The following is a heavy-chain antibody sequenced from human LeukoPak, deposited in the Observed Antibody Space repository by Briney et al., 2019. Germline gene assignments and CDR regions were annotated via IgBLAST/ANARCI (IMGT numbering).Heavy chain of an antibody. J-gene: IGHJ6*03. CDR2: IYYSGST. CDR1: GGSISSSSYY. D-gene: IGHD3-10*01. CDR3: ARGITMVRGVISRYYYYMDV. V-gene: IGHV4-39*07. Sequence: SETLSLTCTVSGGSISSSSYYWGWIRQPPGTGLEWIGSIYYSGSTYYNPSLKSRVTISVDTSKNQFSLKLSSVTAADTAVYYCARGITMVRGVISRYYYYMDVWGKGTTVTVSS.